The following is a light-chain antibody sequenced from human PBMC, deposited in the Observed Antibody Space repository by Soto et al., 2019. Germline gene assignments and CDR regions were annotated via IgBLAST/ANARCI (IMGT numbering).Light chain of an antibody. V-gene: IGLV2-14*01. Sequence: QSALTQPASVSGSPGQSITITCTGTSSDVGDYNYVSWYQQHPGKAPKLMIYEVSHRLSGVSNRFSGSKSGYTASLTISGLQDEDEAAYYCSSYISNSIVVVGGGTELTVL. CDR3: SSYISNSIVV. CDR1: SSDVGDYNY. J-gene: IGLJ2*01. CDR2: EVS.